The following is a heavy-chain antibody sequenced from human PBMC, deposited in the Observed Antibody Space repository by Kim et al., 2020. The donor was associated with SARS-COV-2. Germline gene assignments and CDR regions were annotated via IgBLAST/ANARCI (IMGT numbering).Heavy chain of an antibody. CDR1: GGTFSSYA. CDR2: IIPIFGTA. Sequence: SVKVSCKASGGTFSSYAISWVRQAPGQGLEWMGGIIPIFGTANYAQKFQGRVTITADESTSTAYMELSSLRSEDTAVYYCARDLGYCSSTSCYGDWGQGTLVTVSS. J-gene: IGHJ4*02. CDR3: ARDLGYCSSTSCYGD. V-gene: IGHV1-69*13. D-gene: IGHD2-2*01.